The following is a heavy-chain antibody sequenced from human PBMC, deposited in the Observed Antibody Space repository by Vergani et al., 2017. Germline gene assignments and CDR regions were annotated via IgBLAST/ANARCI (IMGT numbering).Heavy chain of an antibody. CDR2: INWNGGST. J-gene: IGHJ6*02. Sequence: VQLQQWGAGLLKPSETLSLTCAVYGGSFSGYYWSWIRQAPGKGLEWVSGINWNGGSTGYADSVKGRFTISRDNAKNSLYLQMNSLRAEDTAVYYCANPVAPYYYYYGMDVWGQGTTVTVSS. D-gene: IGHD4-23*01. CDR3: ANPVAPYYYYYGMDV. CDR1: GGSFSGYY. V-gene: IGHV3-20*04.